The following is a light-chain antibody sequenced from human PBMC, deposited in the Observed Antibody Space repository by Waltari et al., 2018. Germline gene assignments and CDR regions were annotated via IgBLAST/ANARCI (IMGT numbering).Light chain of an antibody. CDR2: LNSDGSH. CDR1: SGHSTYA. CDR3: QTWGSGTVV. V-gene: IGLV4-69*01. Sequence: QLVLTQSPSASASLGASVKLTCTLSSGHSTYAIAWHQQQPEKGPRYWMKLNSDGSHTKGDGIPDRFSGSSSGAERDLTISSVHSEDEADYYCQTWGSGTVVFGGGTKLTVL. J-gene: IGLJ2*01.